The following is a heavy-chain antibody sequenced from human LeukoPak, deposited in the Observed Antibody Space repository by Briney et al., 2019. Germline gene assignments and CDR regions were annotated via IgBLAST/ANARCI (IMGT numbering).Heavy chain of an antibody. D-gene: IGHD3-10*01. CDR1: GFTFSDYY. V-gene: IGHV3-11*04. J-gene: IGHJ6*03. CDR2: ISGSGSTI. Sequence: GGSLRLSCAASGFTFSDYYMSWIRQAPGKGLEWVSYISGSGSTIYYADSVKGRFTISRDNAKNSLYLQMNSLRAADTAVYYCARNSPLWFGELNYYYYYMDVWGKGTTVTVSS. CDR3: ARNSPLWFGELNYYYYYMDV.